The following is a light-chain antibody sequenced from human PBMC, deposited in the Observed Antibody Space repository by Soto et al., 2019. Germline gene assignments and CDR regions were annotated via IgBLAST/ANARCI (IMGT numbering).Light chain of an antibody. CDR1: SSDVGGYNY. J-gene: IGLJ1*01. V-gene: IGLV2-14*01. CDR2: EVT. CDR3: STYTSSTPYV. Sequence: QSALTQPASVSGSPGQSITISWTGTSSDVGGYNYVSWYQQHPGKAPKLMIYEVTNRPSGVSNRFSGSKSGNTASLTISGLQAEDEADYYCSTYTSSTPYVFGTGTKLTAL.